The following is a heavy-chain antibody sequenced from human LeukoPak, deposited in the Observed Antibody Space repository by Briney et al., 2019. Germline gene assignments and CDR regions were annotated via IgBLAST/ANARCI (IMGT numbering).Heavy chain of an antibody. D-gene: IGHD3-10*02. Sequence: SETLSLTCSVSGGSTSDYYWNWIRQPAGQGLEWLGRIYYTGNTAYNPSLESRLTMSLDTAKNQFPLKVTSVTAADTAVYYCARGGTLFTYFDSWGQGTLVTVSS. CDR3: ARGGTLFTYFDS. J-gene: IGHJ4*02. V-gene: IGHV4-4*07. CDR2: IYYTGNT. CDR1: GGSTSDYY.